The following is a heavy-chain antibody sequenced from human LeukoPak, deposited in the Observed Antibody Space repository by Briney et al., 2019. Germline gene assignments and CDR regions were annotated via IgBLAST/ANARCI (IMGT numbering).Heavy chain of an antibody. Sequence: GESLKVSCKASGYTFTGYYMHWVRQAPGQGLEWMGWINPNSGGTNYAQKFQGRVTMTRDTSIGTAYMELSRLRSDDTAVYYCARGGPGVASAAFDIWGQGTMVTVSS. J-gene: IGHJ3*02. D-gene: IGHD3-3*01. V-gene: IGHV1-2*02. CDR2: INPNSGGT. CDR1: GYTFTGYY. CDR3: ARGGPGVASAAFDI.